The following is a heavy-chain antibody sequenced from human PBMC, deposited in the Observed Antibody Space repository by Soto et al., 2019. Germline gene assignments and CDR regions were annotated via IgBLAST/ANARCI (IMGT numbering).Heavy chain of an antibody. CDR2: FDPEDGET. Sequence: ASVKVSCKVSGYTLTELSMHWVGQAGGKGREWMGGFDPEDGETIYAQKFQGRVTMTEDTSTDTAYMELSSLSYEDTAEYYCATTSFSSSWKRSYNWFNTWGQGTRVTVAS. CDR3: ATTSFSSSWKRSYNWFNT. J-gene: IGHJ5*02. CDR1: GYTLTELS. D-gene: IGHD6-13*01. V-gene: IGHV1-24*01.